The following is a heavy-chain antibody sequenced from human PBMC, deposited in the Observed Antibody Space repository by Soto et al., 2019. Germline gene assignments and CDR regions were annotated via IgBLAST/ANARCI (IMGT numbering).Heavy chain of an antibody. Sequence: PSETLSLTCTVSGGSISSYYWSWIRQPPGKGLEWIGYMYYSGSTDYNPSLKSRVTISVDTSKNQFSLKLSSVTAADTAVYYCASGPPLLWWSQGTLVTVSS. D-gene: IGHD2-21*01. CDR3: ASGPPLLW. J-gene: IGHJ4*02. CDR1: GGSISSYY. V-gene: IGHV4-59*12. CDR2: MYYSGST.